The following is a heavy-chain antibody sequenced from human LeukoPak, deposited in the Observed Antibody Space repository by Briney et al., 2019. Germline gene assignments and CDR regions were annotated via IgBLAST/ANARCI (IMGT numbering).Heavy chain of an antibody. Sequence: GGSLGLSCAASGFTFSSYEMNWVRQAPGKGLEWVASINEDGSEKYSVDSVKGRFTISRDNAKNSLYLQMNSLRAEDTTVYYCARGARMLPYWGQGTLVTVSS. J-gene: IGHJ4*02. CDR3: ARGARMLPY. CDR1: GFTFSSYE. V-gene: IGHV3-7*03. CDR2: INEDGSEK. D-gene: IGHD2/OR15-2a*01.